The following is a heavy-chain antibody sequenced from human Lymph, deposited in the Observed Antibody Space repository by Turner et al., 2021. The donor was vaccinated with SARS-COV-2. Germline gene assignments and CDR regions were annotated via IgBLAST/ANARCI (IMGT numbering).Heavy chain of an antibody. CDR3: ARLVRRAEYYFDY. CDR2: IYYSGST. CDR1: GGSISSSRYY. Sequence: QLQLQESGPGLVKPSETLSLTCTVSGGSISSSRYYWGWIRQPPGKGLEWIGNIYYSGSTYYNPSLKSRVTISVDTSKNQFSLKLSSVTAADTAVYYCARLVRRAEYYFDYWGQGTLVTVSS. J-gene: IGHJ4*02. V-gene: IGHV4-39*01. D-gene: IGHD3-10*01.